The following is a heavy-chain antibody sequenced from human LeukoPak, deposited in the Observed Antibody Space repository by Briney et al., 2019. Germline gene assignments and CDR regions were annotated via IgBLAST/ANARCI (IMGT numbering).Heavy chain of an antibody. CDR2: ICYIENTNYNPSLST. D-gene: IGHD3-10*01. V-gene: IGHV4-61*08. CDR1: GGSVSSGGYY. J-gene: IGHJ4*02. CDR3: GRDRGDYFDY. Sequence: SETLSLTCTVSGGSVSSGGYYWSWIRQPPGKGLEWIGYICYIENTNYNPSLSTHYNPSLKSRVTISLATSKNQFSLNLSSLTAADTAVYYCGRDRGDYFDYWGQGTLVTVSS.